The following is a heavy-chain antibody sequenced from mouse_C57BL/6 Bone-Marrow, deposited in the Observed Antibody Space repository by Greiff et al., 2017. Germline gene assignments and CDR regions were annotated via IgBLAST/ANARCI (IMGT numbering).Heavy chain of an antibody. CDR2: IYPGDGDT. D-gene: IGHD4-1*01. J-gene: IGHJ3*01. V-gene: IGHV1-80*01. Sequence: QVQLKQSGAELVKPGASVKISCKASGYAFSSYWMNWVKQRPGKGLEWIGQIYPGDGDTNYNGKFKGKATLTADKSSSTAYMQLSSLTSEDSAVYCCARGLGQGPWFAYWGQGTLVTVSA. CDR1: GYAFSSYW. CDR3: ARGLGQGPWFAY.